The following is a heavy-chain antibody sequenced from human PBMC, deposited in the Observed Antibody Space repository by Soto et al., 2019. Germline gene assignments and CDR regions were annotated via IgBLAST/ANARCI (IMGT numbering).Heavy chain of an antibody. CDR2: VYYSGST. D-gene: IGHD3-22*01. J-gene: IGHJ2*01. V-gene: IGHV4-30-4*01. CDR3: ARMSYYYDKWYFDL. CDR1: GDSINNNEYY. Sequence: QLHESGPGVVKPSETLSLTCTVSGDSINNNEYYWNWIRQTPGKGLEWIGYVYYSGSTYYIPSLKSRLSMSVDTSKNQFSLKLSSVTAADTAIYYCARMSYYYDKWYFDLWGRGTLVTVSS.